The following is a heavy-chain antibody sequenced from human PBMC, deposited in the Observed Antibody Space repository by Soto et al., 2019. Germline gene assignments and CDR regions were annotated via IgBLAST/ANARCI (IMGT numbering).Heavy chain of an antibody. V-gene: IGHV1-69*01. CDR1: GGAFNNYP. D-gene: IGHD2-21*02. CDR3: AIDACCCGGDCYSLVY. J-gene: IGHJ4*02. Sequence: QVQLVQSGAELKTPGSSVSVSCKASGGAFNNYPISWVRQAPGQGLEWMGGIFPRLGTTTYAREVQGRVTMTADESTTTVSMRLTSLRSEDTAIYYCAIDACCCGGDCYSLVYWGQGTLVTVSS. CDR2: IFPRLGTT.